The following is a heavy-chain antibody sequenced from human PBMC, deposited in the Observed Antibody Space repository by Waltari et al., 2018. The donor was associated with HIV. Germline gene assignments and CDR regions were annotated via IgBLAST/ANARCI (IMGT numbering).Heavy chain of an antibody. CDR3: AKSDDGAWHYFIA. V-gene: IGHV3-30-3*02. J-gene: IGHJ5*02. CDR1: GFTFSSYV. D-gene: IGHD1-26*01. CDR2: RSKDGNSK. Sequence: QVQLVESGGGVVQPGRSLRLSCAVPGFTFSSYVLHWVRPAPGEGLEWVAVRSKDGNSKFCADSVKGRFTISRDNSWNTLSLQMNSLRAEDTATYYCAKSDDGAWHYFIAWGQGTLVTVSS.